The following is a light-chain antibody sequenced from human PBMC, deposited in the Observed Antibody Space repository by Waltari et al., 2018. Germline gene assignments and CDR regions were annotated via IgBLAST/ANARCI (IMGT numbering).Light chain of an antibody. Sequence: SHELTQPPAVSESPGQPARITCSGETLEKQNAFCYQQKAGQAPVLGIYKDKERPSGIPERYSGSSSGTTVTLTISGVQAEDEADYYCQSSDTSGSYAVFGGETRLTVV. J-gene: IGLJ3*02. CDR2: KDK. CDR3: QSSDTSGSYAV. V-gene: IGLV3-25*03. CDR1: TLEKQN.